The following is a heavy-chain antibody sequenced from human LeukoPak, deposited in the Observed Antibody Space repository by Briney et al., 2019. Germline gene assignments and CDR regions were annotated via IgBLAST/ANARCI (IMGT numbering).Heavy chain of an antibody. D-gene: IGHD6-6*01. CDR1: GGSFSGYY. Sequence: PSETLSLTCAVYGGSFSGYYWSWIRRPPGKGLEWIGEINHSGSTNYNPSLKSRVTISVDTSKNQFSLKLSSVTAADTAVYYCARTAARRFDYWGQGTLVTVSS. CDR3: ARTAARRFDY. V-gene: IGHV4-34*01. J-gene: IGHJ4*02. CDR2: INHSGST.